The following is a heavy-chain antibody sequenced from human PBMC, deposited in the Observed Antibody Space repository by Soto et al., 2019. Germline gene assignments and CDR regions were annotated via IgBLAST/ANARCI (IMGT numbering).Heavy chain of an antibody. CDR3: AREQDYDILTGYATLDAFDI. CDR2: IIPIFGTA. Sequence: SVKVSCKASGGTFSSYAISWVRQAPGQGLEWMGGIIPIFGTANYAQKFQGRVTITADKSTSTAYMELSSLRSEDTAVYYCAREQDYDILTGYATLDAFDIWGQRTTVTVSS. V-gene: IGHV1-69*06. J-gene: IGHJ3*02. D-gene: IGHD3-9*01. CDR1: GGTFSSYA.